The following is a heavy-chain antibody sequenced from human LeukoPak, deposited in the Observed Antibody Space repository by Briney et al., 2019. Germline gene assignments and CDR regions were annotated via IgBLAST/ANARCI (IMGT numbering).Heavy chain of an antibody. D-gene: IGHD3-22*01. V-gene: IGHV3-66*01. J-gene: IGHJ4*02. CDR3: ARDHSSGYYYRY. CDR2: IYSAGNT. CDR1: GLTVSSNY. Sequence: HLGGSLRLSCAASGLTVSSNYMSWVRQAPGKGLEWVALIYSAGNTYYADSVKARFTISRDNSKNTLFLQMDSLRAEDTAVYYCARDHSSGYYYRYWGQGTLVTVSS.